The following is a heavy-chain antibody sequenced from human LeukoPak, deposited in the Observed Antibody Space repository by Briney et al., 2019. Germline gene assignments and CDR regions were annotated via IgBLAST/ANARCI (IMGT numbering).Heavy chain of an antibody. CDR1: GGSISSYY. J-gene: IGHJ4*02. CDR3: ARVRGFGELFG. V-gene: IGHV4-38-2*02. CDR2: IYHSGST. Sequence: SETLSLTCTVSGGSISSYYWSWIRQPPGKGLEWIGSIYHSGSTYYNPSLKSRVTISVDTSKNQFSLKLSSVTAADTAVYYCARVRGFGELFGWGQGTPVTVSS. D-gene: IGHD3-10*01.